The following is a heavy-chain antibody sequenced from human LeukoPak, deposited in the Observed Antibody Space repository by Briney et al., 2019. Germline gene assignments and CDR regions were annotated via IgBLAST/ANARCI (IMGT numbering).Heavy chain of an antibody. D-gene: IGHD6-19*01. CDR1: GGSFSGYY. Sequence: PSETLSLTCAVYGGSFSGYYWSWIRQPPGKGLEWIGEINHSGSTNYNPSLKSRVTISVDTSKNQFSLKLSSVTAADTAVYYCAKSRSYSSGWKRRRFDPWGQGTLVTVSS. CDR3: AKSRSYSSGWKRRRFDP. J-gene: IGHJ5*02. V-gene: IGHV4-34*01. CDR2: INHSGST.